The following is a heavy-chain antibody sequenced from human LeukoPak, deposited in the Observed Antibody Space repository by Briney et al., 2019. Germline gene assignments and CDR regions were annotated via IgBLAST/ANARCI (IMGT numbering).Heavy chain of an antibody. J-gene: IGHJ6*02. Sequence: GGSLRLSCAASGFPFSSYAMSWVRQAPGKGLEWVSIISGSGGTTYYADSVKGRFTISRDNAKNSLYLQMSNLRAEDTAVYFCARGGGLDVWGQGATVTVSS. V-gene: IGHV3-23*01. CDR3: ARGGGLDV. CDR2: ISGSGGTT. CDR1: GFPFSSYA. D-gene: IGHD3-16*01.